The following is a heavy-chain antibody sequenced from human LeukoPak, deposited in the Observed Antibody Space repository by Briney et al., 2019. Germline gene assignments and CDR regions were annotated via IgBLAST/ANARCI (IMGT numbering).Heavy chain of an antibody. CDR1: GYTFTSYD. CDR2: MNPNSGNT. V-gene: IGHV1-8*01. D-gene: IGHD3-10*01. J-gene: IGHJ3*02. CDR3: ARFYGSGSYYKLDAFDI. Sequence: ASVKVSCKASGYTFTSYDINWVRQATGQGLEWMGWMNPNSGNTGYAQKFQGSVTMTRNTSISTAYMELSSLRSEDTAVYYCARFYGSGSYYKLDAFDIWGQGTMVTVSS.